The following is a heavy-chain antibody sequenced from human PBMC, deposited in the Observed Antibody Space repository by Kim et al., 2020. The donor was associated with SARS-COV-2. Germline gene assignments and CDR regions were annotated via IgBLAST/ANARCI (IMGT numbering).Heavy chain of an antibody. V-gene: IGHV3-30*04. CDR2: ISYDGSNK. CDR1: GFTFSSYA. D-gene: IGHD3-16*01. CDR3: ARDLPGGE. Sequence: GGSLRLSCAASGFTFSSYAMHWVRQAPGKGLEWVAVISYDGSNKYYADSVKGRFTISRDNSKNTLYLQMNSLRAEDTAVYYCARDLPGGEWGQGTLVTVS. J-gene: IGHJ4*02.